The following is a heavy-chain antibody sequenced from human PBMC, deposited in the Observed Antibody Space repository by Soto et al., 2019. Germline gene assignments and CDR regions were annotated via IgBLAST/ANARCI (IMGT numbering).Heavy chain of an antibody. CDR2: IYPGDSDT. CDR3: ARQASTIFFFFKDDYYYYRIDV. D-gene: IGHD3-3*01. CDR1: GYSFTSYW. Sequence: GESLKISYKGSGYSFTSYWIGWVRQMPGKGMEWMGIIYPGDSDTRYSPSFQGQVTISADKSIITAYLQWSSLKASDTAMYYCARQASTIFFFFKDDYYYYRIDVCGQRTTVTVSS. V-gene: IGHV5-51*01. J-gene: IGHJ6*02.